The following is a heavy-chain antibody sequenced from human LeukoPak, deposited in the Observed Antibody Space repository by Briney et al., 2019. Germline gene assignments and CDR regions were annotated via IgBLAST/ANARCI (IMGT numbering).Heavy chain of an antibody. D-gene: IGHD3-10*01. J-gene: IGHJ4*02. CDR2: ISSSSSTI. CDR1: GFTFSSYS. Sequence: GSLRLSFAASGFTFSSYSMNWVRQASGKGLEWVSYISSSSSTIYYADSVKGRFTISRDNAKNSLYLQMNSLRAEDTAVYYCARASVRGVTVSGYWGQGTLVTVSS. CDR3: ARASVRGVTVSGY. V-gene: IGHV3-48*04.